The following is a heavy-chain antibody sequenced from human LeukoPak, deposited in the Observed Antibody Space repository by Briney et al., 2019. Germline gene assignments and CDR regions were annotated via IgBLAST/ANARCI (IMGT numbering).Heavy chain of an antibody. V-gene: IGHV3-23*01. J-gene: IGHJ4*02. CDR2: ISGSGGST. Sequence: PGGSLRLSCAASGFTFSSYAMSWVRQAPGKGLEWVSAISGSGGSTYYADSVKGRFTISRDNSKNTLYLQMNSLRAEDTAVYYCAKDLKRLDFWSAHWVDYWGQGTLVTVSS. D-gene: IGHD3-3*01. CDR3: AKDLKRLDFWSAHWVDY. CDR1: GFTFSSYA.